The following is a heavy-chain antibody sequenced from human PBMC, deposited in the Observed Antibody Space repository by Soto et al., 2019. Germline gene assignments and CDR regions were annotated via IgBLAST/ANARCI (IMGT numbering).Heavy chain of an antibody. D-gene: IGHD6-13*01. CDR2: IGTAGDT. J-gene: IGHJ4*02. Sequence: GGSLRLSCVASGFTFSGFDMHWVRQPTGKGLEWVSSIGTAGDTYYAVSVKGRFTISRDNAKNSLSLQMSSLRAGDMAVYFCAKSQEIGTHFFDSWGQGTQVTVSS. V-gene: IGHV3-13*01. CDR1: GFTFSGFD. CDR3: AKSQEIGTHFFDS.